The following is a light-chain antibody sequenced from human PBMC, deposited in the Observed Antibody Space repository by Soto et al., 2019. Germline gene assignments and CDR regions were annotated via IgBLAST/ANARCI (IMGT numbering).Light chain of an antibody. V-gene: IGKV1-33*01. CDR2: HAF. CDR3: QQYYGLSSLT. J-gene: IGKJ5*01. CDR1: QNITNN. Sequence: EIQRTQSPSSLSASIGDRVTITCQASQNITNNLSWYQHKPGKAPNLLFYHAFKFAKGVTSRCSGSGAGTDFSIIITSLQRDDLSTYYCQQYYGLSSLTFGQGTRLEIK.